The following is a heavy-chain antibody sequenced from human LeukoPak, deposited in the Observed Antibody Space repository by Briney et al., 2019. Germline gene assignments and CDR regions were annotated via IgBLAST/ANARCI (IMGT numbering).Heavy chain of an antibody. CDR1: RFTFSSYS. D-gene: IGHD2-21*02. Sequence: GGSLRLSCAASRFTFSSYSMNWVRQAPGKGLEWVSYISSSSSTIYYADSVKGRFTISRDNAKNSLYLQMNSLRAEDTAVYYCARDAYCGGDCWPHFQHWGQGTLVTVSS. J-gene: IGHJ1*01. V-gene: IGHV3-48*01. CDR2: ISSSSSTI. CDR3: ARDAYCGGDCWPHFQH.